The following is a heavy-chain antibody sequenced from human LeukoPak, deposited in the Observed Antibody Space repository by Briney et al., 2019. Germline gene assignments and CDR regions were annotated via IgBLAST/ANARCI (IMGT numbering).Heavy chain of an antibody. Sequence: GGSLRLSCAASGFTVSTSSMNWVRRAPGKGLEWVSVFYSGGSTFYAGSVKGRFTISRDNSKNTLYLQMNSLRAEDTALYYCARGYCSGGSCFIDYWGQGTPVTVSS. V-gene: IGHV3-53*01. CDR1: GFTVSTSS. J-gene: IGHJ4*02. D-gene: IGHD2-15*01. CDR2: FYSGGST. CDR3: ARGYCSGGSCFIDY.